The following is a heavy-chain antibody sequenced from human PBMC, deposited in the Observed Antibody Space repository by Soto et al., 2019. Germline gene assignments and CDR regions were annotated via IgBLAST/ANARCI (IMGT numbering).Heavy chain of an antibody. D-gene: IGHD6-13*01. CDR3: ASDVLLVEGAAAGKSAHYYYGMDV. J-gene: IGHJ6*02. CDR1: GYTFTYRY. CDR2: ITPFNGNT. Sequence: SVKVSCKASGYTFTYRYLHWVRQAPGQALEWMGWITPFNGNTNYEQKFKDRVTITRDRSMSTAYMELSSLRSEDTAMYYCASDVLLVEGAAAGKSAHYYYGMDVWGQGTTVTVSS. V-gene: IGHV1-45*02.